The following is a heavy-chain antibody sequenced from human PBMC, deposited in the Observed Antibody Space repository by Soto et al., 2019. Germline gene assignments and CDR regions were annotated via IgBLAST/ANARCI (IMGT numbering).Heavy chain of an antibody. CDR2: IFSNDDK. J-gene: IGHJ4*03. Sequence: QVTLKESGPVVVKPTETLTLTCTVSGFSLSNTRMGVSWIRQPPGKALEWLANIFSNDDKSYSTSLKGRLTISKDTSRSQVVLTMSNMGPVDTATYFCARSIFDFWAGSLTTPPAHLDQWGHGTLVAVSS. CDR3: ARSIFDFWAGSLTTPPAHLDQ. V-gene: IGHV2-26*01. CDR1: GFSLSNTRMG. D-gene: IGHD3-3*01.